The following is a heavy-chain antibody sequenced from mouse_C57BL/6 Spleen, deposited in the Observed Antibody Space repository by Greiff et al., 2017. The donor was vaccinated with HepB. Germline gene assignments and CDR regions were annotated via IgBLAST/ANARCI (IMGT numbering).Heavy chain of an antibody. CDR2: IDPSDSYT. CDR3: PRGDYGNFDY. V-gene: IGHV1-69*01. Sequence: VQLQQPGAELVMPGASVKLSCKASGYTFTSYWMHWVKQRPGQGLEWIGEIDPSDSYTNYNQKFKGKSTLTVDKSSSTAYMQLSSLTSEDSAVYYCPRGDYGNFDYWGQGTTLTVSS. CDR1: GYTFTSYW. D-gene: IGHD1-1*01. J-gene: IGHJ2*01.